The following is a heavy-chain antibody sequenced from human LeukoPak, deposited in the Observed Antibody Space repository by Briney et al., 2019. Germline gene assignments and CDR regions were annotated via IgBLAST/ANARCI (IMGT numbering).Heavy chain of an antibody. V-gene: IGHV3-21*04. CDR3: ARESGGMDV. CDR1: GFTFSSYD. CDR2: ISSSSSYT. J-gene: IGHJ6*02. Sequence: GGSLRLSCAASGFTFSSYDMTWVRQAPGKGLEWVSSISSSSSYTNYADSVKGRFTISRDNAKNSLYLQMNSLRAEDTAVYYCARESGGMDVWGQGTTVTVSS.